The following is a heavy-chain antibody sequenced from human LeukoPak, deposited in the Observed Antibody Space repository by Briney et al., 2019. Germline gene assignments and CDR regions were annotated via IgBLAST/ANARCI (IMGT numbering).Heavy chain of an antibody. D-gene: IGHD1-1*01. J-gene: IGHJ4*02. Sequence: PSETLSLTCTVSGGSISSSSYYWGWIRQPPGKGREWIGSIYYSGSTYYNPSLKSRVTISVDTSKNQFSLKLSSVTAADTAVYYCVRDWNGDYFDYWGQGTLVTVSS. V-gene: IGHV4-39*02. CDR3: VRDWNGDYFDY. CDR1: GGSISSSSYY. CDR2: IYYSGST.